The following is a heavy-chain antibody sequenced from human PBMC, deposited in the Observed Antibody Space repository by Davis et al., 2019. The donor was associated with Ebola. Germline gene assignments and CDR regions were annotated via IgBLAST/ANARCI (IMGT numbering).Heavy chain of an antibody. D-gene: IGHD6-13*01. J-gene: IGHJ4*02. CDR2: IIPIFGTA. CDR3: ARWVVAAGKGFDY. Sequence: SVKVSCKASAGSFSSYVISWVRHAPGQGLEWMGGIIPIFGTANYAQKFQGRVTITADESTSTAYMELSSLRSEDTAVYYCARWVVAAGKGFDYWGQGTLVTVSS. CDR1: AGSFSSYV. V-gene: IGHV1-69*13.